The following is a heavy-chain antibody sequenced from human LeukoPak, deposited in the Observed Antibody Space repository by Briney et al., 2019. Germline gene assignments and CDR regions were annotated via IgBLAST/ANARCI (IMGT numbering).Heavy chain of an antibody. Sequence: GASVKVSCKASGYTFTSYGISWVRQAPGQGLEWMGWISAYNGNTNYAQKLQGRVTMTTDTSTSTAYMELRSLRSDYTAVYYCARLKTDYYDSSDLDYWGQGTLVTVSS. CDR3: ARLKTDYYDSSDLDY. CDR2: ISAYNGNT. CDR1: GYTFTSYG. V-gene: IGHV1-18*01. D-gene: IGHD3-22*01. J-gene: IGHJ4*02.